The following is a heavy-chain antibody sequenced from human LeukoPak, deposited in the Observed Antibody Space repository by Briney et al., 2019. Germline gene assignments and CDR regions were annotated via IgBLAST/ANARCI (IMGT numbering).Heavy chain of an antibody. Sequence: GGSLRLSCAVSGFTFSDYWMSWVRQAPGKGLEWVANINQDGSEKYYVDSVEGRFTISRDSVKNSLYLQMTSVRADDTAMYYCVRDDYDFWSGYQRYFEFWGQGTLVTVSS. CDR3: VRDDYDFWSGYQRYFEF. CDR2: INQDGSEK. CDR1: GFTFSDYW. V-gene: IGHV3-7*01. J-gene: IGHJ4*02. D-gene: IGHD3-3*01.